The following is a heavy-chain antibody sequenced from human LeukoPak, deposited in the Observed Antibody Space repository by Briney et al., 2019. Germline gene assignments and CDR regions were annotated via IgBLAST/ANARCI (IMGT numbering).Heavy chain of an antibody. Sequence: SETLSLTCGVYDGSFSGHYWAWIRQSPGKGLEWLGDINHLGSTNFNPSLRSRVTISVDTSKKQFSLNMMSVTAADTAVYYCARVGEMVSTVIRGYYFDYWDQGALVTVSS. CDR3: ARVGEMVSTVIRGYYFDY. V-gene: IGHV4-34*01. D-gene: IGHD5/OR15-5a*01. CDR1: DGSFSGHY. J-gene: IGHJ4*02. CDR2: INHLGST.